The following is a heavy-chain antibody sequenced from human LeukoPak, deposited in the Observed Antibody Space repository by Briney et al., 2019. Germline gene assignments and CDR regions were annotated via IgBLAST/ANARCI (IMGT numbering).Heavy chain of an antibody. CDR3: ARCYYDSSGYYAPDY. D-gene: IGHD3-22*01. V-gene: IGHV4-61*01. J-gene: IGHJ4*02. Sequence: PSETLSLTCTVSGGPVSSSNYYWGWIRQPPGKGLEWIGNIYYSGSTNYNPSLKSRVTISVDTSKNQFSLKLSSVTAADTAVYYCARCYYDSSGYYAPDYWGQGTLVTVSS. CDR2: IYYSGST. CDR1: GGPVSSSNYY.